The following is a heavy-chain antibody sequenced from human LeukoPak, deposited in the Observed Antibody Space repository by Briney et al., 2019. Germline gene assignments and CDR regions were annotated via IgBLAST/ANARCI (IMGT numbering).Heavy chain of an antibody. CDR1: GYNFTNYL. V-gene: IGHV5-51*01. CDR2: IYPGDSDP. CDR3: ARSKSKPSFDY. J-gene: IGHJ4*02. Sequence: WESLKISCKGSGYNFTNYLIAWVRQMPGKGLDWMGFIYPGDSDPRYSPSFQGQVTISADKSISTAYLQWNSLKASDTAMYYCARSKSKPSFDYWGQGTLVTVSS. D-gene: IGHD4-11*01.